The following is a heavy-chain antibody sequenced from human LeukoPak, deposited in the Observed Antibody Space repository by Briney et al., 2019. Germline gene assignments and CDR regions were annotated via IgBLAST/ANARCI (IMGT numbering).Heavy chain of an antibody. D-gene: IGHD2-21*02. CDR2: INPNSGGT. V-gene: IGHV1-2*02. J-gene: IGHJ4*02. CDR3: ARVNPLYCGGDCYSAVGY. Sequence: ASVKVSCKASGYTFTGYYMHWVRQAPGQGLEWMGWINPNSGGTNYAQKFQGRVTMTRDTSISTAYMELSRLRSDDTAVYYCARVNPLYCGGDCYSAVGYWGQGTLVTVSS. CDR1: GYTFTGYY.